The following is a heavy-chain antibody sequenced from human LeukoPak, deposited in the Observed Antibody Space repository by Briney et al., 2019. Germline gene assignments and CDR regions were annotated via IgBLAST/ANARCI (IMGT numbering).Heavy chain of an antibody. J-gene: IGHJ5*02. D-gene: IGHD5-12*01. Sequence: PGGSLRLSCAASGFTFSSYSMNWVRQAPGKGLEWVSSISSSSYIYYADSVKGRFTISRDNAKNSLYLQMNSLRAEDTAVYYCARARLPPQDWFDPWGQGTLVTVSS. CDR3: ARARLPPQDWFDP. V-gene: IGHV3-21*01. CDR2: ISSSSYI. CDR1: GFTFSSYS.